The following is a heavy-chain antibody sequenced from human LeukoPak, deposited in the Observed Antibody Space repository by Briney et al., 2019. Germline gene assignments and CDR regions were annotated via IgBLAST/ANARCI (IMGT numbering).Heavy chain of an antibody. D-gene: IGHD3-22*01. Sequence: GGSLRLSCAASGFTFSSYSMSWVRQAPGKGLEWVSAISSSGSTIYYADSVKGRFTISRDNAKNSLYLQMNSLRAEDTAVYYCARAIYDSSGYYSYYFDYWGQGTLVTVSS. CDR3: ARAIYDSSGYYSYYFDY. CDR1: GFTFSSYS. V-gene: IGHV3-48*04. CDR2: ISSSGSTI. J-gene: IGHJ4*02.